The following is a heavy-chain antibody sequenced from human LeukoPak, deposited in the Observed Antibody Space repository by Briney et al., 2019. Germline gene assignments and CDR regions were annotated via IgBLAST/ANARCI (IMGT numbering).Heavy chain of an antibody. J-gene: IGHJ4*02. Sequence: GGSLRLSCAASGFTFSSYAMSWVRQAPGKGLEWVSAISGSGGSTYYADSVKGRFTISRDNSKNTLYLQMNSLRAEDTAVYYCARDRSGWSFFDYWGQGTLVTVSS. CDR3: ARDRSGWSFFDY. CDR2: ISGSGGST. CDR1: GFTFSSYA. V-gene: IGHV3-23*01. D-gene: IGHD6-19*01.